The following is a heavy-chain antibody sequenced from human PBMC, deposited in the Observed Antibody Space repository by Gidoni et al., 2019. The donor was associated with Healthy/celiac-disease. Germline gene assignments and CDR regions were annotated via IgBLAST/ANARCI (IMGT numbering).Heavy chain of an antibody. V-gene: IGHV4-61*02. CDR3: ARVFLAAAGTPRWFDP. D-gene: IGHD6-13*01. CDR2: IYTSGST. Sequence: QVQLQESGPGLVKPSQTLSLTCTVSGGSISRGSYYWSWIRQPAGKGLEWIGRIYTSGSTNYNPSLKSRVTISVDTSKNQFSLKLSSVTAADTAVYYCARVFLAAAGTPRWFDPWGQGTLVTVSS. CDR1: GGSISRGSYY. J-gene: IGHJ5*02.